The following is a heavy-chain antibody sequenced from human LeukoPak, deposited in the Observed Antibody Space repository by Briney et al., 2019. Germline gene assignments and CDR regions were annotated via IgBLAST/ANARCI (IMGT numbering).Heavy chain of an antibody. CDR2: IYPGDSDT. V-gene: IGHV5-51*01. D-gene: IGHD3-3*01. J-gene: IGHJ4*02. Sequence: GESLKISCKGSGYSFTSYWIGWVRQMPGKGLEWMGIIYPGDSDTRYSPSFQGQVTISADKSISTAYLQWSSPKASDTAMYYCARFRWTYYDFWSGYINWGQGTLVTVSS. CDR3: ARFRWTYYDFWSGYIN. CDR1: GYSFTSYW.